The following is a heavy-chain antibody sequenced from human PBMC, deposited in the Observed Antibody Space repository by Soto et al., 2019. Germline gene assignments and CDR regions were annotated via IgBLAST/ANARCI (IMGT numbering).Heavy chain of an antibody. D-gene: IGHD2-15*01. CDR1: GFTFSSYW. Sequence: EVQLVESGGGLVQPGESLRLSCAASGFTFSSYWMHWVRQAPGKGLVWVSRINSDGSSTSYAGSVKGRFTISRDNAKNTLYLQMNSLRAEDTAVYYCVRTSVVVAAANREDYWGQGTLVTVSS. CDR2: INSDGSST. J-gene: IGHJ4*02. CDR3: VRTSVVVAAANREDY. V-gene: IGHV3-74*01.